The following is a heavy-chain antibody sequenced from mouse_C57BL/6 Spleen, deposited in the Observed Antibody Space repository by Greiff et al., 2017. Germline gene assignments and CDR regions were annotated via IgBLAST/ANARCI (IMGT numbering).Heavy chain of an antibody. J-gene: IGHJ4*01. CDR3: ARHDYYAMDY. CDR2: ISSGGSYT. V-gene: IGHV5-6*01. Sequence: VQLQESGGDLVKPGGSLKLSCAASGFTFSSYGMSWVRQTPDKRLEWVATISSGGSYTYYPDSVKGRFTISRDNAKNTLYLQMSSLKSEDTAMYYCARHDYYAMDYWGQGTSVTVSS. CDR1: GFTFSSYG.